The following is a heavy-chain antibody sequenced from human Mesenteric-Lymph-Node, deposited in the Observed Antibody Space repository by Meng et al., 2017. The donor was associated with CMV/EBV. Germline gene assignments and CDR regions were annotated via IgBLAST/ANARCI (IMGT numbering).Heavy chain of an antibody. J-gene: IGHJ4*02. CDR1: GFTFSTYA. D-gene: IGHD1-1*01. V-gene: IGHV3-23*01. Sequence: GGSLRLSCAASGFTFSTYAMSWVRQAPGKGLEWVSAISASGGNTYYADSVKGRFTISRVNSMDTLYLQMNSLRPEDTAIYYCAKEMNSLFTTHVDYWGQGTLVTVSS. CDR2: ISASGGNT. CDR3: AKEMNSLFTTHVDY.